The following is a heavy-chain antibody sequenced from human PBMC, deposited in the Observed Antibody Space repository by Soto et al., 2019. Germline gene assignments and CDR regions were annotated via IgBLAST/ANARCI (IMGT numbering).Heavy chain of an antibody. Sequence: SETLSLTCTVSSGPDRSHNWGWIRQPPGRGLEWIGYVYYTGDTAYNPSLRGRVTISADTSTNDISLTLNSVTAADTAVYYCVRQGIDYLHGLVDVWGQGTTVNVSS. CDR2: VYYTGDT. CDR3: VRQGIDYLHGLVDV. D-gene: IGHD4-17*01. J-gene: IGHJ6*02. CDR1: SGPDRSHN. V-gene: IGHV4-59*08.